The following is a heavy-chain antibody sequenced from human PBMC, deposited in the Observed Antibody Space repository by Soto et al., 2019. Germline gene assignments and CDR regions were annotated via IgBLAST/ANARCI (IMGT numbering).Heavy chain of an antibody. V-gene: IGHV1-18*04. J-gene: IGHJ4*02. CDR1: GYTLNTYY. CDR3: ARDSPPVDY. Sequence: ASVKVSCKPSGYTLNTYYLHWVRQAPGQGLEWMGWISAYNGNTNYAQKLQGRVTMTTDTSTSTAYMELRSLRSDDTAVYYCARDSPPVDYWGQGTLVTVSS. CDR2: ISAYNGNT.